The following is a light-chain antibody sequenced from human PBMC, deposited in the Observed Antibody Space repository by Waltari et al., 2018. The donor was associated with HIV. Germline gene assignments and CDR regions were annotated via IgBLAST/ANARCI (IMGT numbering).Light chain of an antibody. J-gene: IGKJ4*01. Sequence: EIVMTQSPVALSASLGERFTLSCRASQSVGTSLAWYQQRPGQAPGVLIYSVSTRAAGVPARFSGSGSGTDFTLTISSLQPEDYAVYFCQQYEKWPPLTFGGGTKV. CDR2: SVS. CDR3: QQYEKWPPLT. V-gene: IGKV3-15*01. CDR1: QSVGTS.